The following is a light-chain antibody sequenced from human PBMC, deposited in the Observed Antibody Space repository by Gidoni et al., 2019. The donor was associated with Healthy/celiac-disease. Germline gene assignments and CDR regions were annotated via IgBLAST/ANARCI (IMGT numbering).Light chain of an antibody. CDR3: QQYNNWPLT. CDR1: QSISSN. V-gene: IGKV3-15*01. Sequence: EIVMTQSPATLSVSPGERATLSCRASQSISSNLAWYQQTPGQTPRLLVYGTSTRATGIPARFTGSVSGTEFTLTISSLQSEDFAVYYCQQYNNWPLTFGGGTKVEIK. CDR2: GTS. J-gene: IGKJ4*01.